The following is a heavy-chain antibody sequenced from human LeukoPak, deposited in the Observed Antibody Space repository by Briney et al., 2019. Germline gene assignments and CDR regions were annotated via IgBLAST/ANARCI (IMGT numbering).Heavy chain of an antibody. CDR3: ARGPTRITIFGVVNSRFDY. CDR2: VYHSGST. Sequence: SETLSLTCAVSGGSISSSNWWTWVRQPPGKGLQWIGEVYHSGSTNYNPSLKSRVTMSVDKSNNQFSLKLSSVTAADTAVYYCARGPTRITIFGVVNSRFDYWGQGTLVTVSS. D-gene: IGHD3-3*01. CDR1: GGSISSSNW. J-gene: IGHJ4*02. V-gene: IGHV4-4*02.